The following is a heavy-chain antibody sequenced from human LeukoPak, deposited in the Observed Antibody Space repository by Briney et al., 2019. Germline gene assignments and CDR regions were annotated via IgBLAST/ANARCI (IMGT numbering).Heavy chain of an antibody. CDR2: ISSSSSVI. CDR1: GFTFSSYN. CDR3: ATARYSGSYYDH. D-gene: IGHD1-26*01. V-gene: IGHV3-48*01. Sequence: GGSLRLSCAASGFTFSSYNMNRVRQAPGKGLEGVSYISSSSSVIYYADSVKGRFTISRDNAKNSLYLQMNSLRAEDTAVYYCATARYSGSYYDHWGQGILVTVSS. J-gene: IGHJ4*02.